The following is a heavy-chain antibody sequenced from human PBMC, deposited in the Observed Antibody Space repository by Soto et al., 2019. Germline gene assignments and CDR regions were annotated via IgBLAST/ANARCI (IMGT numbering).Heavy chain of an antibody. Sequence: QMQLVQSGPEVKKPGTSVKVSCKASGFTFTSSAMQWVRQARGQRLEWIGWIVVGSGNTNYAQKFQERVTITRDRSTSTAYMELSSLRSEDTAVYYCAAVGYYYGSDNDAFDIWGQGTMVTVSS. J-gene: IGHJ3*02. CDR3: AAVGYYYGSDNDAFDI. D-gene: IGHD3-10*01. CDR2: IVVGSGNT. CDR1: GFTFTSSA. V-gene: IGHV1-58*02.